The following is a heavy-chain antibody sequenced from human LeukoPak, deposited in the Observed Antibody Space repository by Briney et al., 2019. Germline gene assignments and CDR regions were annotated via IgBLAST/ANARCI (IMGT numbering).Heavy chain of an antibody. Sequence: PSQTLSLTCTVSGYSIGSGYYWGWIRQPPGKGLEWIGSIYHSGSTYYNPSLKSRVTISVDTSKNQFSLKLSSVTAADTAVYYCASTMMPKDAFDIWGQGTMVTVSS. V-gene: IGHV4-38-2*02. D-gene: IGHD3-22*01. CDR3: ASTMMPKDAFDI. CDR1: GYSIGSGYY. CDR2: IYHSGST. J-gene: IGHJ3*02.